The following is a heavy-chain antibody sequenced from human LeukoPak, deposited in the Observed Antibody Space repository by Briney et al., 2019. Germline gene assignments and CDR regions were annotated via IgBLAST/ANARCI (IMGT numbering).Heavy chain of an antibody. CDR1: GGSISSYY. V-gene: IGHV4-59*01. CDR2: IFYSGST. CDR3: ARWEVGYCSIGSCYTLDN. Sequence: SETLSLTCTVSGGSISSYYWSWIRQPPGKGLEWIGYIFYSGSTKYNPSLQSRVTISVDTSKNQFSLKLNSVTAADTAVYYCARWEVGYCSIGSCYTLDNWGQGTLVTVSS. J-gene: IGHJ4*02. D-gene: IGHD2-15*01.